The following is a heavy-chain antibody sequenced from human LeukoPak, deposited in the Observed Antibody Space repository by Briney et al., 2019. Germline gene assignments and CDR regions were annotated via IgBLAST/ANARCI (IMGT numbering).Heavy chain of an antibody. CDR2: ISSFSGTI. D-gene: IGHD3-16*01. CDR1: GFTFSSYG. V-gene: IGHV3-48*01. CDR3: ARDQGGEQSY. J-gene: IGHJ4*02. Sequence: PGGSLRLSCAASGFTFSSYGMHWVRQAPGKGLEWVSYISSFSGTIYYADSVKGRFTISRDNAKNSLYLQMNSLRAEDTAVYYCARDQGGEQSYWGQGTLVTVSS.